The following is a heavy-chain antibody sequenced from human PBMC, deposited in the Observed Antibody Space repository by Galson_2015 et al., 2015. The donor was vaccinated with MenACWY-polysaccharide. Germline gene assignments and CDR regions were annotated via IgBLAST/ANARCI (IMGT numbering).Heavy chain of an antibody. J-gene: IGHJ3*02. Sequence: SLRLSCAASGFTFSYYNMDWVRQAPGKGLEWVSYISSSSSTIYYAESVKGRFTISRDNANNSLYLQMNSLRDEDTAVYYCARDNMVAGAVDIWGQGTMVTVSP. CDR3: ARDNMVAGAVDI. CDR1: GFTFSYYN. D-gene: IGHD5-12*01. V-gene: IGHV3-48*02. CDR2: ISSSSSTI.